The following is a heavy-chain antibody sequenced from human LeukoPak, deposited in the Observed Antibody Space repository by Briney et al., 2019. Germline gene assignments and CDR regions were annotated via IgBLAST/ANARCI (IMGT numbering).Heavy chain of an antibody. D-gene: IGHD3-22*01. J-gene: IGHJ4*02. Sequence: SSETLSLTCTVSGGSISSGDYYWSWIRQPPGKGLEWIGYIYHSGSTYYNPSLKSRVTISVDTSKNQFSLRLSSVTAADTAVYYCARGPDRSGYYYFDYWGQGTLVTVSS. CDR3: ARGPDRSGYYYFDY. CDR1: GGSISSGDYY. V-gene: IGHV4-30-4*01. CDR2: IYHSGST.